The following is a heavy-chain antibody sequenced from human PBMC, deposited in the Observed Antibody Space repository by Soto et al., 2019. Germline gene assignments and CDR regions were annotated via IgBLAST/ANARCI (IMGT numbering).Heavy chain of an antibody. CDR1: GGAIRNYY. Sequence: SESLSLTRNQSGGAIRNYYWSAIRQPPDEGLEWIGYIFYSGTTNYNPSLTSRVTISVDTSKNQFSLKLTSVTAADTAVYYCARDAPGYCSGGSCSVFDAFDMWGQGTMVT. V-gene: IGHV4-59*01. CDR3: ARDAPGYCSGGSCSVFDAFDM. CDR2: IFYSGTT. D-gene: IGHD2-15*01. J-gene: IGHJ3*02.